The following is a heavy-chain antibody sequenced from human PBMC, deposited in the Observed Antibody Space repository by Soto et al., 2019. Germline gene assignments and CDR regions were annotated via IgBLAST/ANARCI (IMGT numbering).Heavy chain of an antibody. CDR3: AKDRYCSSTSCSSLDS. CDR2: ISGRAGNT. CDR1: GFTFANYA. V-gene: IGHV3-23*01. Sequence: PGGSLRLSCEASGFTFANYAMTWVRQAPGKGLEWVSVISGRAGNTYYADSVKGRFTISRDTSKNTLYLHMSSLRAEDTALYYCAKDRYCSSTSCSSLDSWGQGTLVTVS. J-gene: IGHJ4*02. D-gene: IGHD2-2*01.